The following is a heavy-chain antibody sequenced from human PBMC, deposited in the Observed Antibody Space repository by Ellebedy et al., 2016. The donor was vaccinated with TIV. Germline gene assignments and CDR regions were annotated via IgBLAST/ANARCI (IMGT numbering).Heavy chain of an antibody. J-gene: IGHJ4*02. CDR3: ARDYGEMANFDY. V-gene: IGHV3-9*01. CDR1: GFTFDDYV. D-gene: IGHD5-24*01. Sequence: SLKISXAASGFTFDDYVMQWVRQAPGKGLEWVSGISWNSGTIGYVDSVKGRFTISRDNAKNSLYLQMNSLRAEDTALYYCARDYGEMANFDYWGQGTLVTVSS. CDR2: ISWNSGTI.